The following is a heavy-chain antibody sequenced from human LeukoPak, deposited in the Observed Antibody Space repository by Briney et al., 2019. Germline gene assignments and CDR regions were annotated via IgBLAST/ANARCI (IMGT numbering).Heavy chain of an antibody. Sequence: GSLRLSCAASGFTFSSHAMSWVRQAPGKGLEWASAISGSAGSTYYADSVKGRFTISRDNSKNTLYLQMNSLRAEDTAVYYCAKEMRFQQWTYDYWGQGTLVTVSS. J-gene: IGHJ4*02. CDR2: ISGSAGST. CDR3: AKEMRFQQWTYDY. V-gene: IGHV3-23*01. D-gene: IGHD6-19*01. CDR1: GFTFSSHA.